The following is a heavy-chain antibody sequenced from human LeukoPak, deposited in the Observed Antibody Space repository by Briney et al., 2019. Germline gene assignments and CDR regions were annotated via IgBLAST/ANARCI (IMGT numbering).Heavy chain of an antibody. CDR2: ISSSSSTI. CDR3: ARDREVRGVMYWFDP. J-gene: IGHJ5*02. Sequence: GGSLRLSCAASGFTFSSYSMNWVRQAPGKGLEWVSYISSSSSTIYYADSVKGRFTISRDNAKNSLYLQMNSLRAEDTAVYYCARDREVRGVMYWFDPWGQGTLVTVSS. D-gene: IGHD3-10*01. V-gene: IGHV3-48*04. CDR1: GFTFSSYS.